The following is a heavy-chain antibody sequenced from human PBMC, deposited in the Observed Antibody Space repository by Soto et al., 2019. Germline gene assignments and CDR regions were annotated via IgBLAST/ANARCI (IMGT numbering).Heavy chain of an antibody. CDR3: ARAPKVSGSSQTRPDF. V-gene: IGHV4-34*01. CDR2: ISQSGNT. D-gene: IGHD6-6*01. J-gene: IGHJ4*02. Sequence: SETLSLTCSIYSGSFSGYYWSWIRQPPGKGLEWIGEISQSGNTNYSPSPKSRVSISIDTSKKQFSLNLASVSAADTAVYYCARAPKVSGSSQTRPDFWGQGTLVTVSS. CDR1: SGSFSGYY.